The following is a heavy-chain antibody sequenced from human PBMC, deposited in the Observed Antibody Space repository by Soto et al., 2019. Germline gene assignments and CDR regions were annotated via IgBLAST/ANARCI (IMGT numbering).Heavy chain of an antibody. CDR3: ARARITMVRGVISGWFDP. CDR2: MNPNSGNT. CDR1: GYTFTSYD. J-gene: IGHJ5*02. Sequence: QVQLVQSGAEVKKPGPSVKVSCKASGYTFTSYDINWVRQATGQGLEWMGWMNPNSGNTGYAQKFQGRVTMTRNTSISTAYMERSSLRSEDPAVYYWARARITMVRGVISGWFDPWGQGTLVAVSS. V-gene: IGHV1-8*01. D-gene: IGHD3-10*01.